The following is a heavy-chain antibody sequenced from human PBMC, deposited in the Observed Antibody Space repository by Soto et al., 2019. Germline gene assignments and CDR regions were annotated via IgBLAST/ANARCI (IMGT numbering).Heavy chain of an antibody. CDR3: ASTSH. J-gene: IGHJ4*02. V-gene: IGHV3-33*01. CDR2: MWYDGSNK. CDR1: GITFSSYG. Sequence: QVQLVESGGGVVHPGRSLRLSCAASGITFSSYGMHWVRQAPGKGLEWVAVMWYDGSNKYYADSVKGRFTISRDNSKNMVYLQMNSLRVEDTAVYHCASTSHWGQGTLVTVSS.